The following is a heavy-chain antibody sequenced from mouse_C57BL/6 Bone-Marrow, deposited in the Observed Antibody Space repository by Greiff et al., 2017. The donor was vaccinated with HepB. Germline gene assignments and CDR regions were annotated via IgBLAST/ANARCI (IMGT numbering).Heavy chain of an antibody. CDR2: IYPSDSET. CDR3: AKSLHYYGRPYWYFDV. D-gene: IGHD1-1*01. V-gene: IGHV1-61*01. Sequence: VQLQQPGAELVRPGSSVKLSCKASGYTFTSYWMDWVKQRPGQGLEWIGNIYPSDSETHYNQKFKDKATLTVDKSSSTAYIQLSSLTSEDSAVYYCAKSLHYYGRPYWYFDVWGTGTTVTVSS. J-gene: IGHJ1*03. CDR1: GYTFTSYW.